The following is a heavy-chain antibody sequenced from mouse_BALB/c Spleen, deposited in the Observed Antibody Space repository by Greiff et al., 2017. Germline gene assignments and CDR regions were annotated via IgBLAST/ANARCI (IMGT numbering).Heavy chain of an antibody. CDR3: ARRGYYGSSYGYYAMDY. J-gene: IGHJ4*01. Sequence: EVQGVESGGGLVQPGGSRKLSCAASGFTFSSFGMHWVRQAPEKGLEWVAYISSGSSTIYYADTVKGRFTISRDNPKNTLFLQMTSLRSEDTAMYYCARRGYYGSSYGYYAMDYWGQGTSVTVSS. CDR2: ISSGSSTI. CDR1: GFTFSSFG. V-gene: IGHV5-17*02. D-gene: IGHD1-1*01.